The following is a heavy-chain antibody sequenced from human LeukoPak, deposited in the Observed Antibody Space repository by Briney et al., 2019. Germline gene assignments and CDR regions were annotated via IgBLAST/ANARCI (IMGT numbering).Heavy chain of an antibody. J-gene: IGHJ5*02. V-gene: IGHV4-31*03. Sequence: SETLSLTCTVSGVSISSGDYYWSWVRQRPGKGPEWIGYFYHSRITYNKPALKSRATISLDTSKNQFSLRLISVTAADTAVYYCARGPPGVDNGGHLLNFFDLWGQGTLVTVSS. CDR3: ARGPPGVDNGGHLLNFFDL. CDR1: GVSISSGDYY. CDR2: FYHSRIT. D-gene: IGHD2-21*01.